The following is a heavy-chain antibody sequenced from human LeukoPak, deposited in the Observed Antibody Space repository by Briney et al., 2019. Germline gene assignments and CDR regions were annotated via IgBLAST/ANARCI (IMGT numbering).Heavy chain of an antibody. CDR3: AKGRGTMLRGVINPHYYYYMDV. D-gene: IGHD3-10*01. V-gene: IGHV3-23*01. Sequence: GGSLRLSCAASGFTFSSYGMSWVRQAPGKGLEWVSGISGSGGSTYYADSVKGRFTISRDNSKNTLYLQMNSLRAEDTAIYYCAKGRGTMLRGVINPHYYYYMDVWGKGTTVTISS. J-gene: IGHJ6*03. CDR2: ISGSGGST. CDR1: GFTFSSYG.